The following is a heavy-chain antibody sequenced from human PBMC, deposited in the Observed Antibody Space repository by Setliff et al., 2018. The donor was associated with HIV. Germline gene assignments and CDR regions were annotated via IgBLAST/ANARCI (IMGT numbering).Heavy chain of an antibody. J-gene: IGHJ4*02. V-gene: IGHV4-38-2*01. CDR1: GYSISSGYY. D-gene: IGHD5-18*01. Sequence: SETLSLTCAVSGYSISSGYYWGWSRQPPGKGLEWIGNIYHRGTTYYYPSLKGRVTISLDTSKNQFSLKMTSVSAADTAFYSCSNWNTTIDEAVWGQGTLVTVSS. CDR3: SNWNTTIDEAV. CDR2: IYHRGTT.